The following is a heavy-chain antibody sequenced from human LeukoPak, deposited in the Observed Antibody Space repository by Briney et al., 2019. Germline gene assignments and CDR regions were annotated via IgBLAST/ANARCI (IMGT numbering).Heavy chain of an antibody. Sequence: PSETLSLTCTVSGGSISSSSYYRGWIRQPPGKGLEWIGSIYYSGSTNYNPSLKSRVTISVDTSKNRFSLKLSSVTAADTAVYYCARGQVDIVATGHEDFDYWGQGTLVTVSS. CDR2: IYYSGST. V-gene: IGHV4-39*07. CDR3: ARGQVDIVATGHEDFDY. D-gene: IGHD5-12*01. J-gene: IGHJ4*02. CDR1: GGSISSSSYY.